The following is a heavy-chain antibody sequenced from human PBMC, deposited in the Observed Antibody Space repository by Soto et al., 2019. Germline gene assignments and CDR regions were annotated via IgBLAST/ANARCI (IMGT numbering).Heavy chain of an antibody. D-gene: IGHD3-3*01. CDR2: IYYSGST. J-gene: IGHJ4*02. V-gene: IGHV4-59*01. CDR3: ARDLGITIFGL. Sequence: SETLSLTCTVSGGSISSYYWSWIRQPPGKGLEWIGYIYYSGSTNYNPSLKSRVTISVDTSKNQFSLKLSSVTAADTAVYYCARDLGITIFGLWGQGTLVTVPQ. CDR1: GGSISSYY.